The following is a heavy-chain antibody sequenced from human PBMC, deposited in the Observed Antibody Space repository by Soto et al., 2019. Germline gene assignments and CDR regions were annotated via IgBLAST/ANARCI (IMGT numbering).Heavy chain of an antibody. V-gene: IGHV4-34*01. CDR1: GGSFGGYK. D-gene: IGHD1-1*01. CDR2: INQSGGT. J-gene: IGHJ3*01. CDR3: VQAGPWRKSFDV. Sequence: QVQLQQWGAGLLKPSETLSLTCAVYGGSFGGYKWGWIRQPPGAGLEWIGEINQSGGTNYNPSLKIRVVIALDTSVTQFSLRLNSVTAAYTAVYYCVQAGPWRKSFDVWGQGTAVTVSS.